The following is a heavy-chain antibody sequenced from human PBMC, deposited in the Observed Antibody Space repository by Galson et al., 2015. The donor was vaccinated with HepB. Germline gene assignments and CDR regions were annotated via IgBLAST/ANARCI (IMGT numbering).Heavy chain of an antibody. Sequence: TLSLTCAVYGGSFSGYYWSWIRQPPGKGLEWIGEINHSGSTNYNPSLKSRVTISVDTSKNQFSLKLSSVTAADTAVYYCARPGGTIITPRSRHFDYWGQGTLVTVSS. CDR1: GGSFSGYY. D-gene: IGHD4-11*01. J-gene: IGHJ4*02. CDR3: ARPGGTIITPRSRHFDY. CDR2: INHSGST. V-gene: IGHV4-34*01.